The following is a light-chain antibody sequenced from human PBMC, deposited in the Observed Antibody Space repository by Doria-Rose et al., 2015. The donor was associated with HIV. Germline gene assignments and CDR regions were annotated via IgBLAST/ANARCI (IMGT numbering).Light chain of an antibody. Sequence: EIVMTQSPGTLSLSPGERATLSCRARQSFSSSYSAWYQQKPGQAPSILIYDGSTRATGIPDRFSASGSGTDFTLTINRLEPEDFALYYCHQYGTSWTFGQGTKVEI. J-gene: IGKJ1*01. CDR1: QSFSSSY. V-gene: IGKV3-20*01. CDR3: HQYGTSWT. CDR2: DGS.